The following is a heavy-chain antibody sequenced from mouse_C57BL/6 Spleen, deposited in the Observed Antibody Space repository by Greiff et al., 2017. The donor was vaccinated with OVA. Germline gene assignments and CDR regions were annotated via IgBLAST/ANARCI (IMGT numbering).Heavy chain of an antibody. J-gene: IGHJ4*01. V-gene: IGHV1-66*01. CDR2: IYPGSGNT. Sequence: VQRVESGPELVKPGASVKISCKASCYSFTSYYIHWVKQRPGQGLEWIGWIYPGSGNTKYNEKFKGKAPLTADTSSSTAYMQLSSLTSEDSAVYYCARFTVDAMDYWGQGTSVTVSS. CDR3: ARFTVDAMDY. D-gene: IGHD1-1*01. CDR1: CYSFTSYY.